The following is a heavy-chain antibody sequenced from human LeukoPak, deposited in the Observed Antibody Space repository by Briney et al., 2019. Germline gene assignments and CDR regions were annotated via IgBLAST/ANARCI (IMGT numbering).Heavy chain of an antibody. CDR1: VFTLSKAW. CDR3: TIDTLATWGDGFDT. V-gene: IGHV3-15*01. Sequence: GGSLRLSRTLSVFTLSKAWVSCVPGAPGQGVECVAGVKTPTRGGTTDYAAPVKGRFTISRDDSKNTVYLQMTVLETEDTAWYCCTIDTLATWGDGFDTWGKGTMITVSS. D-gene: IGHD7-27*01. J-gene: IGHJ3*02. CDR2: VKTPTRGGTT.